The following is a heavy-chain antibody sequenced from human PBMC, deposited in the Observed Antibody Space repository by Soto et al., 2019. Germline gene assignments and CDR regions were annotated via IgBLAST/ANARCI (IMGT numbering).Heavy chain of an antibody. J-gene: IGHJ4*02. V-gene: IGHV3-30-3*01. CDR2: ISYDGSNK. Sequence: QVQLVESGGGVVQPGRSLRLSCAASGFTFSSYAMHWVRQAPGKGLEWVAVISYDGSNKYYADSVKGRFTISRDNSKNTLYLQMNSLRAEDRAVYYCARDLSVDGPDYGDHFDYRGQGTLVTVSS. CDR3: ARDLSVDGPDYGDHFDY. CDR1: GFTFSSYA. D-gene: IGHD4-17*01.